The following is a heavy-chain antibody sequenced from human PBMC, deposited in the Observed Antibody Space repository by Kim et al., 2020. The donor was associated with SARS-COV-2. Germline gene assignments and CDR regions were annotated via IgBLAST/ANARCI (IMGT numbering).Heavy chain of an antibody. V-gene: IGHV3-33*01. Sequence: GGSLRLSCAASGFTFSSYGMHWVRQAPGEGLEWVAVIWYDGSNKYYADSVKGRFTISRDNSKNTLYLQMNSLRAEDTAVYYCARDRQYYDILTGYFLGDYYYGMDVWGQGTTVTVSS. CDR3: ARDRQYYDILTGYFLGDYYYGMDV. D-gene: IGHD3-9*01. CDR2: IWYDGSNK. J-gene: IGHJ6*02. CDR1: GFTFSSYG.